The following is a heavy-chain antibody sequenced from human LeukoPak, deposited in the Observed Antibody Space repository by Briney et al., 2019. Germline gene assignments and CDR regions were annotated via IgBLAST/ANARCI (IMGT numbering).Heavy chain of an antibody. D-gene: IGHD2-2*01. Sequence: SETLSLTCTVSGYSISSGYYWGWIRQPPGKGLEWIGSIYHSGSTYYNPSLKSRVTISVGTSKSQFSLKLSSVTAADTAVYYCARGPKGSSTSRKRNQPFDYWGQGTLVTVSS. CDR3: ARGPKGSSTSRKRNQPFDY. CDR1: GYSISSGYY. J-gene: IGHJ4*02. CDR2: IYHSGST. V-gene: IGHV4-38-2*02.